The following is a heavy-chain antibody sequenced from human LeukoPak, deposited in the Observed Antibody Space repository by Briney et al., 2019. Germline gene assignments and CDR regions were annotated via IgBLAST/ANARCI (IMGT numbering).Heavy chain of an antibody. Sequence: MSSETLSLTCTVSGGSISSYYWSWIRQPAGKGLEWIGRIYTSGSTDYNPSLKSRVTISVDKSKNQFSLKLSSVTAADTAVYYCARDHQQSNRFDPWGQGTLVTVSS. CDR2: IYTSGST. CDR3: ARDHQQSNRFDP. V-gene: IGHV4-4*07. D-gene: IGHD4-11*01. CDR1: GGSISSYY. J-gene: IGHJ5*02.